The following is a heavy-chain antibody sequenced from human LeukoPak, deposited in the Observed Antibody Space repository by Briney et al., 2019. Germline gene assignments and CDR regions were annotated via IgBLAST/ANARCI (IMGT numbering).Heavy chain of an antibody. CDR2: IYSGGST. CDR3: ARVFRMGTSEGFDY. J-gene: IGHJ4*02. D-gene: IGHD7-27*01. V-gene: IGHV3-53*01. Sequence: GGSLRLSCAASGFTFSSNYMSWVRQAPGKGLEWVSVIYSGGSTYYADSVKGRFTISRDNSKNTLYLQMNSLRAEDTAVYYCARVFRMGTSEGFDYWGQGTLVTVSS. CDR1: GFTFSSNY.